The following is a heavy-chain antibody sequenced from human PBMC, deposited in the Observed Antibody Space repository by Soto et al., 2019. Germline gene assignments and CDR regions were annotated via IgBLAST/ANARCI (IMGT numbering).Heavy chain of an antibody. CDR1: GFTFSSYA. Sequence: GGSLRLSCAASGFTFSSYAMSWVRQAPGKGLEWVSAISGSGGSTYYADSVKGRFTISGDNSKNTLYLQMNSLRAEDTAVYYCANRIGHYDFWSKVMDVWGKGTTVTVSS. D-gene: IGHD3-3*01. V-gene: IGHV3-23*01. CDR2: ISGSGGST. J-gene: IGHJ6*03. CDR3: ANRIGHYDFWSKVMDV.